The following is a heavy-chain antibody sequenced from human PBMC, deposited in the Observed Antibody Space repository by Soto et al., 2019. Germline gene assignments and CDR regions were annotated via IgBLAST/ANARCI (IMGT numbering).Heavy chain of an antibody. D-gene: IGHD1-7*01. Sequence: ASVQVSRKDSGYTFTSYDINCVRQAPGQGLEWMGWMNPNSGNTGYAQKFQGRVTMTRNTSISTAYMELSSLRSEDTAVYYCARAEGGTGTTFDYYYGMDGWGQGTTVTFSS. J-gene: IGHJ6*02. V-gene: IGHV1-8*01. CDR3: ARAEGGTGTTFDYYYGMDG. CDR1: GYTFTSYD. CDR2: MNPNSGNT.